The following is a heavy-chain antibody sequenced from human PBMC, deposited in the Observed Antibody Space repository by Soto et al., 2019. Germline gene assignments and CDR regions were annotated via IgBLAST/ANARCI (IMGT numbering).Heavy chain of an antibody. CDR3: ARRNLFFNY. V-gene: IGHV4-61*08. J-gene: IGHJ4*02. CDR2: VYHSGSR. Sequence: SETLSLTCTVSGGSISSGDYYWSWIRQPPGKGLEWIGFVYHSGSRNYDPSLKSRVTISVDTSKNQFFLKLTSVTAADTALYYCARRNLFFNYWGQGALVTVSS. CDR1: GGSISSGDYY.